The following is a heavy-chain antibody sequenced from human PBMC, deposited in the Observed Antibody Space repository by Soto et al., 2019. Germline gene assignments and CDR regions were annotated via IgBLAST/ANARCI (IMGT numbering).Heavy chain of an antibody. J-gene: IGHJ4*02. CDR2: IYWDDDK. Sequence: SGPTLVNPTQTLTLTCTFSGFSLSTDDVGVGWIRQPPGKALDWLAVIYWDDDKRYSPSLKSRLTITKDTSKNQVLLTMTNMDPVDTATYFCARSKYSISSFDYWGQAALVTVS. CDR3: ARSKYSISSFDY. V-gene: IGHV2-5*02. D-gene: IGHD6-6*01. CDR1: GFSLSTDDVG.